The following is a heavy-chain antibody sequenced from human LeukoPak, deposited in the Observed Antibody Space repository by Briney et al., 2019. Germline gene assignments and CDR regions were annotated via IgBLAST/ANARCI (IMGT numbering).Heavy chain of an antibody. J-gene: IGHJ4*02. V-gene: IGHV3-74*01. CDR3: ARGPNSNWSGLDF. D-gene: IGHD6-6*01. CDR2: ISPTGSTT. CDR1: GFSFSGHW. Sequence: HPGGSLRLSCTASGFSFSGHWMHWARQLPGKGLVWVSRISPTGSTTSYADSVKGRFTVSRDNAKNTLYLQVYNLRAEDTAVYYCARGPNSNWSGLDFWGQGTLLTVSS.